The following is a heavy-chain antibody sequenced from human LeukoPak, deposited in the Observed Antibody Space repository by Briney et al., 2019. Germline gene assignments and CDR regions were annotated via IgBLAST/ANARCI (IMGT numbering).Heavy chain of an antibody. D-gene: IGHD1/OR15-1a*01. CDR2: IIPIFGIA. J-gene: IGHJ6*04. CDR3: ARDPKDNWNTGDYYYGMDV. Sequence: SVKVSCEASGGTFSSYAISWVRQAPGQGLEWMGRIIPIFGIANYAQKFQGRVTITADKSTSTAYMELSSLRSEDTAVYYCARDPKDNWNTGDYYYGMDVWGKGTTVTVSS. CDR1: GGTFSSYA. V-gene: IGHV1-69*04.